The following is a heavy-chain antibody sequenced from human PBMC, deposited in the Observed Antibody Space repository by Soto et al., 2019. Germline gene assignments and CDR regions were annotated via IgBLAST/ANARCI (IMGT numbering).Heavy chain of an antibody. V-gene: IGHV4-4*07. CDR1: GGSISSYY. CDR2: FYTSGIT. CDR3: ARDLSYYYDSSGYYYLSYFDY. J-gene: IGHJ4*02. D-gene: IGHD3-22*01. Sequence: SSETLSLTCTVSGGSISSYYWSWIRQPAGKGLEWIGRFYTSGITNYNPSLKSRVTMSLDTSKNQFSLKLSSVTAADTDVYYCARDLSYYYDSSGYYYLSYFDYWGQGTLVTVSS.